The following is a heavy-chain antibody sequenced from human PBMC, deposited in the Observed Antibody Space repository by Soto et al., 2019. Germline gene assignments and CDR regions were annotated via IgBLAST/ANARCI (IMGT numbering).Heavy chain of an antibody. D-gene: IGHD3-3*01. V-gene: IGHV3-48*02. CDR2: ISSSSSTI. CDR3: ARSTIFGVVRPFDY. CDR1: GFTFSNAW. Sequence: GGSLRLSCAASGFTFSNAWMSWVRQAPGKGLEWVSYISSSSSTIYYADSVKGRFTISRDNAKNSLYLQMNSLRDEDTAVYYCARSTIFGVVRPFDYWGQGTLVTVSS. J-gene: IGHJ4*02.